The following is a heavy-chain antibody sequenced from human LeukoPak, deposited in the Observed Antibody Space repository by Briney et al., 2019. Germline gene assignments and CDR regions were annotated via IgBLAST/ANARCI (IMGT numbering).Heavy chain of an antibody. J-gene: IGHJ3*02. CDR1: GFTFSNYG. CDR2: IRYDGSNE. Sequence: GGSLRLSCAASGFTFSNYGMHWVRQAPGKGLEWLAFIRYDGSNETYADSVRGRFTITRDNSKNTLYLQMNCLRGEDTAVFYCASRGYSSGSDAFEIWGQGTMVTVSS. CDR3: ASRGYSSGSDAFEI. D-gene: IGHD6-19*01. V-gene: IGHV3-30*02.